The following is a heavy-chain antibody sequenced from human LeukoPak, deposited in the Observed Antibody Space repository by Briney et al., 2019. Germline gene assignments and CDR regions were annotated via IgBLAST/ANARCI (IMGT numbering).Heavy chain of an antibody. V-gene: IGHV4-4*07. CDR3: ARVIVATISGFYYYYYMDV. J-gene: IGHJ6*03. Sequence: SGTLSLTCTVSGGSISSYYWSWIRQPAGKGLEWIGRIYTSGSTNYNPSLKGRVTMSVDTSKNQFSLKLSSVTAADTAVYYCARVIVATISGFYYYYYMDVWGKGATVTVSS. CDR1: GGSISSYY. CDR2: IYTSGST. D-gene: IGHD5-12*01.